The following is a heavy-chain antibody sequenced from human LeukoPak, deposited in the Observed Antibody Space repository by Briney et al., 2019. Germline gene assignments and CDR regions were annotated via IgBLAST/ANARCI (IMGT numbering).Heavy chain of an antibody. J-gene: IGHJ4*02. CDR2: IFQSGST. CDR1: GGSISSGDYS. CDR3: AGIYCSGDSCYVDY. V-gene: IGHV4-30-2*01. D-gene: IGHD2-15*01. Sequence: PSQTLSLTCAVSGGSISSGDYSWSWIRQPPGKGLEWIGYIFQSGSTYYNPSLKSRVTISVDRSKNQFSLKLSSVTAADTAVYYCAGIYCSGDSCYVDYWGQGTLVTVSS.